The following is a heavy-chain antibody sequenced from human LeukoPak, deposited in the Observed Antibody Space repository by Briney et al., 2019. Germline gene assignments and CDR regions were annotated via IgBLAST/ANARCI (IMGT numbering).Heavy chain of an antibody. Sequence: GALRLSCAASGFTFSSYAMSWVRQAPGKGLEWVSAISGSGGSTYYADSVKGRFTISRDNAKNSLYLQMNSLRAEDTAVYYCARDYRADTIFGVAGNWFDPWGQGTLVTVSS. CDR1: GFTFSSYA. CDR3: ARDYRADTIFGVAGNWFDP. V-gene: IGHV3-23*01. J-gene: IGHJ5*02. CDR2: ISGSGGST. D-gene: IGHD3-3*01.